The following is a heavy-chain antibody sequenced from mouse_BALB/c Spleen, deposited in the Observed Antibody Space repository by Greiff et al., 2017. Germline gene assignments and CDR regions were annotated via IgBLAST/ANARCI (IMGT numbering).Heavy chain of an antibody. CDR3: ARDGNYEAMDY. CDR1: GYTFTDYA. Sequence: LVESGAELVRPGVSVKISCKGSGYTFTDYAMHWVKQSHAKSLEWIGVISTYYGDASYNQKFKGKATMTVDKSSSTAYMELARLTSEDSAIYYCARDGNYEAMDYWGQGTSVTVSS. J-gene: IGHJ4*01. CDR2: ISTYYGDA. D-gene: IGHD2-1*01. V-gene: IGHV1S137*01.